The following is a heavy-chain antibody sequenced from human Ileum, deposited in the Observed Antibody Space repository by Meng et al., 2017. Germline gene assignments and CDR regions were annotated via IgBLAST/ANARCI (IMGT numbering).Heavy chain of an antibody. J-gene: IGHJ3*02. V-gene: IGHV3-21*01. CDR2: ISSSSSYI. CDR3: AKTVAPDAFDI. Sequence: GGSLSLSCAASGFTFSSYSMNWVRQAPGKGLEWVSSISSSSSYIYYADSVKGRFTISRDNAKNSLYLQMNSLRAEDTAVYYCAKTVAPDAFDIWGQGTMVTVSS. D-gene: IGHD4-23*01. CDR1: GFTFSSYS.